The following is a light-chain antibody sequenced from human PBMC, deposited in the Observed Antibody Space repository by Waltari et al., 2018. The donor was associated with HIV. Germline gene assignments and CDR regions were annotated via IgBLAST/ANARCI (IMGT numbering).Light chain of an antibody. Sequence: IVLTQSPGTLSLSPGERATLSCRASQISDYVAWYQQKPGQAPRLLIFDASNRPPGVPARFSGSGSGTDFTLTISSLEPEDFAVYYCQLRSRWPPLYTFGQGTKLEIK. J-gene: IGKJ2*01. CDR3: QLRSRWPPLYT. CDR2: DAS. V-gene: IGKV3-11*01. CDR1: QISDY.